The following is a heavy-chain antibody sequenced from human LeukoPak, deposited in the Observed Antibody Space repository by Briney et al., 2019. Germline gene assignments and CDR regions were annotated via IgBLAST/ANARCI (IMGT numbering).Heavy chain of an antibody. J-gene: IGHJ4*02. Sequence: GGFLRLSCAASGFTFSSYGMHWVRQAPGKGLEWVAVIWYDGSSQYYADSVKGRFTISRDNSKNTLYLQMNSLRAEDTAVYYCTRDPSYCGGDCMRLDYWGQGTLVTVSS. V-gene: IGHV3-33*01. D-gene: IGHD2-21*02. CDR3: TRDPSYCGGDCMRLDY. CDR2: IWYDGSSQ. CDR1: GFTFSSYG.